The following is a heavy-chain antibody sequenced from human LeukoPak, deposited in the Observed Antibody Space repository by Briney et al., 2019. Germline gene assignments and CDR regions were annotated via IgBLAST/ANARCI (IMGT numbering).Heavy chain of an antibody. CDR3: AGSETAGNDY. D-gene: IGHD1-1*01. CDR1: GGSISSYY. J-gene: IGHJ4*02. V-gene: IGHV4-59*01. CDR2: IYYSGST. Sequence: SETLSLTCTVSGGSISSYYWSWIRQPPGKGLEWIGYIYYSGSTNYNPSLKSRVTISVDTSKNQFSLKLSSVTAADTAVYYCAGSETAGNDYWGQGTLVTVPS.